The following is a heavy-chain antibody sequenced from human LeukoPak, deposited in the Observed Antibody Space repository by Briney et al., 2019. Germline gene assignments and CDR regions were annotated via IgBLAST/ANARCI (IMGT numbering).Heavy chain of an antibody. V-gene: IGHV5-51*01. CDR3: ATSESQTKFDY. J-gene: IGHJ4*02. CDR2: TFPGDSDT. D-gene: IGHD1/OR15-1a*01. CDR1: GYSFTTYW. Sequence: GESLKISCKGSGYSFTTYWIGWVRQMPGKGLEWMGLTFPGDSDTIYNPSFRGQVTISADTSITTAYLQWSSLKASDTAMYYCATSESQTKFDYWGQGTLVTASS.